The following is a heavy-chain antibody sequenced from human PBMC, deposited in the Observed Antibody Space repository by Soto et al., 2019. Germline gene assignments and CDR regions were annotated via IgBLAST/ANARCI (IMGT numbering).Heavy chain of an antibody. V-gene: IGHV1-18*04. D-gene: IGHD2-15*01. CDR1: GYTFTSYC. CDR3: ATRRAYCSGGSCYQGRYYYGMDV. Sequence: GASMKVSCKASGYTFTSYCISWVRQAPVQVLEWMGWISAYNGNTNYAQKLQGRVTMTTDTSTSTAYMELRSLRSDDTAVYYCATRRAYCSGGSCYQGRYYYGMDVWGQGTTVTVSS. CDR2: ISAYNGNT. J-gene: IGHJ6*02.